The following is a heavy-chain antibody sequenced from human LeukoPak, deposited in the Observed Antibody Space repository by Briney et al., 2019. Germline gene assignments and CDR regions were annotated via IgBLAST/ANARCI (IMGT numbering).Heavy chain of an antibody. D-gene: IGHD3-22*01. J-gene: IGHJ4*02. Sequence: GGSLRLSCSASGFTFSSYSMHWVRQAPGKGLEYVSTISSNGGTTYYADSVKGRFTISRDNSKNTLYLQMSSLRAEDTAVYYCVKGHDSSGYYLSYFDYWGQGALVTVSS. CDR2: ISSNGGTT. V-gene: IGHV3-64D*09. CDR3: VKGHDSSGYYLSYFDY. CDR1: GFTFSSYS.